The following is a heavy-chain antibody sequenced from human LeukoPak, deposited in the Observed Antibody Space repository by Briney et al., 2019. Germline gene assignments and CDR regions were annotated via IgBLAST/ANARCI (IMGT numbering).Heavy chain of an antibody. CDR1: GYTFTSYG. Sequence: ASVKVSCKASGYTFTSYGISLVRQAPGQGLEWMGWISAYNGNTNYAQKLQGRVTMTTDTSTSTAYMELRSLRSDDTAVYYCARERVWFGELLGRWFDPWGQGTLVTVSS. V-gene: IGHV1-18*01. CDR3: ARERVWFGELLGRWFDP. CDR2: ISAYNGNT. J-gene: IGHJ5*02. D-gene: IGHD3-10*01.